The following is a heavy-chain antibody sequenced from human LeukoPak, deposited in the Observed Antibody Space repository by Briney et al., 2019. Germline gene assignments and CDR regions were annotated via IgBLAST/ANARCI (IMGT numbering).Heavy chain of an antibody. V-gene: IGHV1-18*01. J-gene: IGHJ4*02. Sequence: ASVKVSCKASGYTFTTYSITWVRQAPGQGLEWMGWISAYNGNAKYAQRVQGRVTMATDTPTSTAYMELRSLRSDDTAVYFCARGPRLYSSSWYVPDFWGQGTLVTVSS. D-gene: IGHD6-13*01. CDR2: ISAYNGNA. CDR1: GYTFTTYS. CDR3: ARGPRLYSSSWYVPDF.